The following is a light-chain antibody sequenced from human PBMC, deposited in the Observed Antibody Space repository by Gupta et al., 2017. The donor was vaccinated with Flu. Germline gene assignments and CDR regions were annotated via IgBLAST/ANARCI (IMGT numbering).Light chain of an antibody. CDR1: SANIGNNY. CDR3: AAWDSGLSAGV. Sequence: KVTISCSGTSANIGNNYVSWYQQFPRTAPKLLIYENRYRPSGIPDRFSASKSGTSATLAITGLQTGDEAHYYCAAWDSGLSAGVFGGGTRVTVL. CDR2: ENR. V-gene: IGLV1-51*01. J-gene: IGLJ3*02.